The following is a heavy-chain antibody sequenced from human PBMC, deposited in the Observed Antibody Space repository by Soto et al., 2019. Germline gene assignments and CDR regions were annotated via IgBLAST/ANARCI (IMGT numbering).Heavy chain of an antibody. V-gene: IGHV4-39*01. Sequence: SETLSLTCSVSGYSVSSSDYYWAWIRQPPGKGLEWIGSMLYSGLTYYNPSLKSRVTLSVDTSKNQFSLKLSSVTAADTAVYYCARLYGDYGYYYYGMDVWGQGTTVTVSS. D-gene: IGHD4-17*01. CDR3: ARLYGDYGYYYYGMDV. J-gene: IGHJ6*02. CDR1: GYSVSSSDYY. CDR2: MLYSGLT.